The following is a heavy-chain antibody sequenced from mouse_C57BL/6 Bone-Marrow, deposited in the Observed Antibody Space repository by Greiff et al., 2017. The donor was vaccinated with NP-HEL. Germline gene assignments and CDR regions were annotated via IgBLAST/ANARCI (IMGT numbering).Heavy chain of an antibody. V-gene: IGHV14-1*01. Sequence: EVQLQQSGAELVRPGASVKLSCTASGFNIKDYYMHWVKQRPEQGLEWIGRIDPEDGDTEYAPKFQGKATMTADTSSNTAYLQLSSLTSEDTAVYYCTRGLRRESWFAYWGQGTLVTVSA. CDR3: TRGLRRESWFAY. CDR2: IDPEDGDT. J-gene: IGHJ3*01. CDR1: GFNIKDYY. D-gene: IGHD2-4*01.